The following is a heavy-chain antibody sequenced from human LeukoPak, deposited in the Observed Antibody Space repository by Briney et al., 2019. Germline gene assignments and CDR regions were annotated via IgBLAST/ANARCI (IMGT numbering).Heavy chain of an antibody. J-gene: IGHJ3*02. D-gene: IGHD2-21*02. CDR2: ISPSGGST. CDR3: ARSYCGGDCHLDI. CDR1: GYTFTSNY. V-gene: IGHV1-46*01. Sequence: GASVKVSCKAFGYTFTSNYMHWVRQAPGQGPEWMGVISPSGGSTTYAQKFQGRVTLTRDMSTSTDYLELSRLRSDDTAVYYCARSYCGGDCHLDIWGQGTMVTVSS.